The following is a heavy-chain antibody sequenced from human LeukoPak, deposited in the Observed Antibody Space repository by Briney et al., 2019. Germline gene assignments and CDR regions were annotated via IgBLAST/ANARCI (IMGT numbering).Heavy chain of an antibody. CDR2: INPNSGGT. D-gene: IGHD2-15*01. Sequence: GASVKVSCKASGYTFTGYYMHWVRQAPGQGLEWMGWINPNSGGTNYAQKFQGRVTMTRDTSISTAYMELSRLRSDDTAVYYCAREAADSCSGGSCYSANEGDWFDPWGQGTLVTVSS. V-gene: IGHV1-2*02. CDR1: GYTFTGYY. CDR3: AREAADSCSGGSCYSANEGDWFDP. J-gene: IGHJ5*02.